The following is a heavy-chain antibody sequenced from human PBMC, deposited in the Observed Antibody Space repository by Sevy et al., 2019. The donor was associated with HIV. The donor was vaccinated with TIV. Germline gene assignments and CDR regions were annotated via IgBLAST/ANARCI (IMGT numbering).Heavy chain of an antibody. J-gene: IGHJ4*02. CDR1: GFTFSDYF. V-gene: IGHV3-11*01. CDR3: AKLYDILTGHDFGFDY. D-gene: IGHD3-9*01. Sequence: GGSLRLSCAASGFTFSDYFMSWIRQAPGKGLEWVSYMSSSGYTIYYAASVKGRFTISRDNTKKALYLEMTSLRAEDTAVYYCAKLYDILTGHDFGFDYWGQGALVTVSS. CDR2: MSSSGYTI.